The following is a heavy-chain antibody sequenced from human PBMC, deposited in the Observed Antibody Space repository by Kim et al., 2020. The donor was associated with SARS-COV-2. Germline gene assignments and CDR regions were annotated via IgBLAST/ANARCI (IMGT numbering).Heavy chain of an antibody. CDR2: IYYSGST. D-gene: IGHD6-13*01. V-gene: IGHV4-59*13. Sequence: SETLSLTCTVSGGSISSYYWSWIRQPPGKGLEWIGYIYYSGSTNYNPSLKSRVTISVDTSKNQFSLKLSSVTAADTAMYYCARDFYSSSWSGFDYWGQGTLVTVSS. J-gene: IGHJ4*02. CDR1: GGSISSYY. CDR3: ARDFYSSSWSGFDY.